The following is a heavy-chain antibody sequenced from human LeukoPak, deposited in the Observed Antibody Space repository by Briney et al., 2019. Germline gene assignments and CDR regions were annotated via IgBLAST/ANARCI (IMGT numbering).Heavy chain of an antibody. CDR3: TTSYYDSSGYRA. Sequence: GGSLRLSCAASAFSLTNAWMSWVRQAAGKGLEWDGRVLTKTDGGTRDCAAPVKGRFTISRDDSKNAVYLQMNSLKAEDTAVYYCTTSYYDSSGYRAWGQGTLVTVSS. CDR1: AFSLTNAW. D-gene: IGHD3-22*01. J-gene: IGHJ4*02. CDR2: VLTKTDGGTR. V-gene: IGHV3-15*01.